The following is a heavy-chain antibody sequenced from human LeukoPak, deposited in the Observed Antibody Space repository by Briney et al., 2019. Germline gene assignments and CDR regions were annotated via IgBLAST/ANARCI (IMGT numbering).Heavy chain of an antibody. CDR2: IIPIFGTA. J-gene: IGHJ4*02. CDR3: ASSSLTGGSTYYFDY. D-gene: IGHD6-13*01. V-gene: IGHV1-69*13. CDR1: GGTFSSYA. Sequence: SVKVSCKASGGTFSSYAISWVRQAPGQGLEWMGGIIPIFGTANYAQKFQGRVTIPADESTSTAYMELSSLRSEDTAVYYCASSSLTGGSTYYFDYWGQGTLVTVSS.